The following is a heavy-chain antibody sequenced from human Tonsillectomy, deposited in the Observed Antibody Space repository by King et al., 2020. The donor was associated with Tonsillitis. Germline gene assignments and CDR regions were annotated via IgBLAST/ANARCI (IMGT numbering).Heavy chain of an antibody. Sequence: QLQESGPGLVKPSETLSLTCTVSGGSISSSGYYWGWIRQPPGKGLEWIGSIYYSWMTYYYPSLNSRVTISVATSKNQFSLKLRSVTAADTAVYYCARGHYDYVWGNSSSSGEFDYWGQGTLVTVSS. J-gene: IGHJ4*02. CDR2: IYYSWMT. V-gene: IGHV4-39*01. D-gene: IGHD3-16*01. CDR3: ARGHYDYVWGNSSSSGEFDY. CDR1: GGSISSSGYY.